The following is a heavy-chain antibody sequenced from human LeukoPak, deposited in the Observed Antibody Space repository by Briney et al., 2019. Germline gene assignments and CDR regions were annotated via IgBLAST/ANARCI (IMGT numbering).Heavy chain of an antibody. CDR3: ARAYQSGSLYYFDY. V-gene: IGHV1-18*01. CDR2: ISAYNANT. Sequence: GASVKVSCKASGGTFSNYALSWVRQAPGQGLEWMGWISAYNANTNYAQKLHGRVTMTTDTSTSTAYMELRSLRSDDTAVYYCARAYQSGSLYYFDYWGQGTLVTVSS. CDR1: GGTFSNYA. D-gene: IGHD1-26*01. J-gene: IGHJ4*02.